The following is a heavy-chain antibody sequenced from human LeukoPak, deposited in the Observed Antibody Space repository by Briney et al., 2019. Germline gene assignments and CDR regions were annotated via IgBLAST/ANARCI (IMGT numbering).Heavy chain of an antibody. J-gene: IGHJ4*02. CDR1: GGSFSGYY. CDR2: INHSGST. Sequence: PSETLSLACAVYGGSFSGYYWSWIRQPPGKGLEWIGEINHSGSTNYNPSLKSRVTISVDTSKNQFSLKLSSVTAADTAVYYCARRPMVRGVFRGWGQGTLVTVSS. V-gene: IGHV4-34*01. CDR3: ARRPMVRGVFRG. D-gene: IGHD3-10*01.